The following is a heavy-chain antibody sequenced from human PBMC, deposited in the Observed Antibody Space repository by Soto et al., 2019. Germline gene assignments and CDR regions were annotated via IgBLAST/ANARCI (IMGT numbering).Heavy chain of an antibody. CDR2: MNPNSGST. D-gene: IGHD2-15*01. Sequence: ASVKVSCKASGYTFTSLDINWVRQATGQGLEWMGWMNPNSGSTGSAQKFQGRVAMTRDTSINTAYMELSSLRSDDTAVYYCARGRGYSDGIDYWGQGTLVTVSS. CDR1: GYTFTSLD. V-gene: IGHV1-8*01. J-gene: IGHJ4*02. CDR3: ARGRGYSDGIDY.